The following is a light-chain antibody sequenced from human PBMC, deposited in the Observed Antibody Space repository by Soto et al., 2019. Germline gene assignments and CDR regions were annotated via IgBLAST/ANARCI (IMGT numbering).Light chain of an antibody. CDR1: SSSIGAGYD. CDR3: QSYDSSLRV. Sequence: QSVLTQPPSVSGAPGQRVTISCTGSSSSIGAGYDVHWYQQVPGTAPKLLIYANRNRPSGVPDRFSGSKSGTSASLAITGLQAEDEADYYCQSYDSSLRVFGTGTKVTVL. J-gene: IGLJ1*01. CDR2: ANR. V-gene: IGLV1-40*01.